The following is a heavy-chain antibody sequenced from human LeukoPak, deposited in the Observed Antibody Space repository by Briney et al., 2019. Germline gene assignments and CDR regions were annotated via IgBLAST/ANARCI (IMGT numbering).Heavy chain of an antibody. V-gene: IGHV3-23*01. Sequence: GGSLRLSCAASGFTFSIYAMSWVRQAPGKGLEWVSAISATDVRTYYADSVKGRFTISRDNSKRTLYLQMNSLRAEDTALYYCAKDLSGSLDYWGQGSLVTVSS. D-gene: IGHD1-26*01. J-gene: IGHJ4*02. CDR2: ISATDVRT. CDR3: AKDLSGSLDY. CDR1: GFTFSIYA.